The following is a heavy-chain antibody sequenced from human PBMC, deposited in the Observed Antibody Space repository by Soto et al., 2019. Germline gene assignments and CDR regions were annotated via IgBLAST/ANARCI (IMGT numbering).Heavy chain of an antibody. CDR3: ARVRHLFGYFYYDMDV. J-gene: IGHJ6*03. CDR1: GYTFTNYG. D-gene: IGHD3-10*01. Sequence: QVQLLQSGAEVKKPGASVKVSCKASGYTFTNYGITWVRQAPGQGLEWMGWISAYNGDTHYTQRLQGRVTMTTDTSTNTAYMELKGLRSDETAVHYCARVRHLFGYFYYDMDVWGKGTTVTVSS. CDR2: ISAYNGDT. V-gene: IGHV1-18*01.